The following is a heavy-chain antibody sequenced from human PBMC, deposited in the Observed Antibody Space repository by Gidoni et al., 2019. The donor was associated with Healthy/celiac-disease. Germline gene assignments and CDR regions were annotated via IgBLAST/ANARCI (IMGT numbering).Heavy chain of an antibody. J-gene: IGHJ4*02. CDR2: IYYSGST. Sequence: GGSISSSSYYWGWIRQPPGKGLEWSGSIYYSGSTYYNPSLKSRVTISVDTSKNQFSLKLSSVTAADTAVYYCARGYSYGYYFDYWGQGTLVTVSS. CDR1: GGSISSSSYY. CDR3: ARGYSYGYYFDY. V-gene: IGHV4-39*07. D-gene: IGHD5-18*01.